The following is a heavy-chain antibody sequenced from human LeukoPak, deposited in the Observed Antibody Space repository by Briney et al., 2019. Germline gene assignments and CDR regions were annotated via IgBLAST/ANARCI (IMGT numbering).Heavy chain of an antibody. J-gene: IGHJ4*02. Sequence: SETLSLTCTVSGGSIRGNYWWSWVRQPPGKGLEWIGEIFHSGSTNYNPSLKSRVSISVDKSKNQFSLRLTSVTAADAAVYYCARVEAYCSSTSCFNFDYWGQGTLVTVSS. V-gene: IGHV4-4*02. CDR2: IFHSGST. D-gene: IGHD2-2*01. CDR3: ARVEAYCSSTSCFNFDY. CDR1: GGSIRGNYW.